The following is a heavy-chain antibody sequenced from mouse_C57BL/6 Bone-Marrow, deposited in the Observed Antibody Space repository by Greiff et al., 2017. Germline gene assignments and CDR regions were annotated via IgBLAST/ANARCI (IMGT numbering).Heavy chain of an antibody. CDR2: IRNKANGYTT. J-gene: IGHJ4*01. Sequence: EVKLMESGGGLVQPGGSLSLSCAASGFTFTDYYMSWVRQPPGKALEWLGFIRNKANGYTTEYSASVKGRFTISRDNSQSILYLQMNALRAEDSATYYCARYHFHAMDYWGQGTSVTVSS. V-gene: IGHV7-3*01. CDR1: GFTFTDYY. CDR3: ARYHFHAMDY.